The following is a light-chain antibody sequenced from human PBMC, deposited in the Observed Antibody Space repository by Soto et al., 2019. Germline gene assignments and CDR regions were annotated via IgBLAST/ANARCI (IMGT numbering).Light chain of an antibody. Sequence: DIQMTQSPSSLSASVGDRVTITCRASQSISSYLNWYQQKPGKAPKLLIYAASSLQSGVPSRFSGSVSGTDFTRTISSLQPEDCATYYCQQSYSTPPVTFGQGTRLEIK. CDR1: QSISSY. V-gene: IGKV1-39*01. CDR2: AAS. CDR3: QQSYSTPPVT. J-gene: IGKJ5*01.